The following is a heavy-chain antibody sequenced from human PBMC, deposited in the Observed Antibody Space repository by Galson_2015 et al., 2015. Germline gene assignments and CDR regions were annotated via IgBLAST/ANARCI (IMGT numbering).Heavy chain of an antibody. CDR3: ARDGGTVELANRGAFDM. D-gene: IGHD5-24*01. V-gene: IGHV3-30*02. Sequence: SLRLSCAASRFTFSSYGMNWVRQAPGEGLEWVAFIHYDGSNKDYADSVKGRFTISRDNSKNTLYLQLNSLRAEDTAVYYCARDGGTVELANRGAFDMWGQGTMVTVSS. J-gene: IGHJ3*02. CDR1: RFTFSSYG. CDR2: IHYDGSNK.